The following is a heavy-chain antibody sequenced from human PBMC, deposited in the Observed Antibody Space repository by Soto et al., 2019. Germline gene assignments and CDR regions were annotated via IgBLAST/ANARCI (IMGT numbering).Heavy chain of an antibody. CDR2: ISYDGSDK. Sequence: QVQLVECGGGVVQPGRSLRLSCAASGFTFSSYAMHWVRQAPGKGLEWVAVISYDGSDKYYADSVKGRFTISRDNSKNTLNLQMNSLRADDTAVYYCAKALGELSPESYDYWGQGTLIIVSS. J-gene: IGHJ4*02. V-gene: IGHV3-30*18. CDR1: GFTFSSYA. CDR3: AKALGELSPESYDY. D-gene: IGHD3-16*02.